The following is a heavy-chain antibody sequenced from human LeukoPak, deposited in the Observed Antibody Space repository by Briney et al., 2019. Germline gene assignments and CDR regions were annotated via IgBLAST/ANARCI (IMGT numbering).Heavy chain of an antibody. V-gene: IGHV4-4*07. CDR1: GGSISSYY. J-gene: IGHJ4*02. CDR2: IYTSGTN. CDR3: ARQAGIAVAGTGDFDY. Sequence: PSETLSLTCTVSGGSISSYYWSWIRQPAGKGLEWIGRIYTSGTNHYNPSLKSRVTMSVDTSKNQFSLKLSSVTAADTAVYYCARQAGIAVAGTGDFDYWGQGTLVTVSS. D-gene: IGHD6-19*01.